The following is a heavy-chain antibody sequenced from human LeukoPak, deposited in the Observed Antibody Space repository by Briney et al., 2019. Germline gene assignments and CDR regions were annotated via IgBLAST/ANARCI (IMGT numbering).Heavy chain of an antibody. V-gene: IGHV4-61*02. CDR2: IYTSGST. D-gene: IGHD3-10*01. CDR3: AREWNGSGSPHLDY. CDR1: GGSISSGSYY. Sequence: NTSQTLSLTCTVSGGSISSGSYYWSWIRQPAGKGLEWIGRIYTSGSTNYNPSLKSRVTISVDTSKNQFSLKLSSVTAADTAVYYCAREWNGSGSPHLDYWGQGTLVTVSS. J-gene: IGHJ4*02.